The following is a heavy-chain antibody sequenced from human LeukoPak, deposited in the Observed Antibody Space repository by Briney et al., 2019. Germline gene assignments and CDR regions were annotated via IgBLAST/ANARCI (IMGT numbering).Heavy chain of an antibody. CDR3: GRMYCFGIAYYFDY. CDR2: INHSGST. Sequence: SSETLSLTCAVYGGSFSGYYWSCIRQPPGKGLEWIGEINHSGSTNYNPSLKSRVTISVDTSKNQFSLKVTSVTAADTAMYYCGRMYCFGIAYYFDYWGQGTLVTVSS. D-gene: IGHD2/OR15-2a*01. CDR1: GGSFSGYY. V-gene: IGHV4-34*01. J-gene: IGHJ4*02.